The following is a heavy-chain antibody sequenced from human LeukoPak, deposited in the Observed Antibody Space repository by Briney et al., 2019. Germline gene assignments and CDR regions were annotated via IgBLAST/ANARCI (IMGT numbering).Heavy chain of an antibody. CDR1: GFTFSSYG. J-gene: IGHJ4*02. CDR2: ISYDGSNK. V-gene: IGHV3-30*18. Sequence: GGSLRLSCAASGFTFSSYGMHWVRQAPGKGLEWVAVISYDGSNKYYADSVKGRFTISRDNSKNTLYLQMNSLRVEDTAVYYCAKDRGGILAKYYFDYWGQGTLVTVSS. D-gene: IGHD3-10*01. CDR3: AKDRGGILAKYYFDY.